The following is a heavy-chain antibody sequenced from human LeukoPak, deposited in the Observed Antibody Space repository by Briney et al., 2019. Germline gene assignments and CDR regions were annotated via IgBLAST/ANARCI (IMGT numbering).Heavy chain of an antibody. V-gene: IGHV4-34*01. CDR1: GGSFSGYY. Sequence: SETLSLTCAVYGGSFSGYYWNWIRQPPGKGLEWIGEINHSGSTNYHPSLKSRVTISVDTPKNQISLKMSSVTAADTAVYYCARGVRSGGTFALDYWGQGTLVTVSS. CDR2: INHSGST. J-gene: IGHJ4*02. D-gene: IGHD2-15*01. CDR3: ARGVRSGGTFALDY.